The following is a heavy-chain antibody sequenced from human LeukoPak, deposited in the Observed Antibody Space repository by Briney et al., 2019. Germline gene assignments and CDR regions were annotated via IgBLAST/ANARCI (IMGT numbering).Heavy chain of an antibody. V-gene: IGHV3-23*01. CDR3: AKEGYDSSGYYSYFDY. CDR2: ISGSGGST. CDR1: GFTFSSYA. D-gene: IGHD3-22*01. J-gene: IGHJ4*02. Sequence: PGGSLRLSCAASGFTFSSYAMSWVRQAPGKGLEWVSAISGSGGSTYYADSVKGRFTISRDNSKNTLYLQMNSLRAEDTAVYYCAKEGYDSSGYYSYFDYWGQGTRVTVSS.